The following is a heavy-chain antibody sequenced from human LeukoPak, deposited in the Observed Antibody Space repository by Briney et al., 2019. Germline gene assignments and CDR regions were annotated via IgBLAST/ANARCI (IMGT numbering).Heavy chain of an antibody. D-gene: IGHD2-2*02. J-gene: IGHJ3*02. CDR1: GGSISSGGYY. Sequence: SETLSLTCTVSGGSISSGGYYWSWIRQHPGKGLEWIGYIYYSGSTYYNPSLKSRVTISVDTSKNQFSLKLSSVTAADTAVYYCARETRVVPAAIKAFDIWGQGTMVTVSS. CDR2: IYYSGST. CDR3: ARETRVVPAAIKAFDI. V-gene: IGHV4-31*03.